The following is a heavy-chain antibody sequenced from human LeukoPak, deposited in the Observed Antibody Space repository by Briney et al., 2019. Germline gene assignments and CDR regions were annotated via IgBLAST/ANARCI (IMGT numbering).Heavy chain of an antibody. CDR1: GYTFTSYG. CDR2: ISAYNGNT. D-gene: IGHD3-10*01. J-gene: IGHJ5*02. CDR3: ARDRRITMVRGVSYNWFDP. V-gene: IGHV1-18*01. Sequence: GASVKVSCKASGYTFTSYGISWVRQAPGQGLEWMGWISAYNGNTNYAQKLQGRVTMTTDTSTSTAYMELRSLRSDDTAVYYCARDRRITMVRGVSYNWFDPWGQGTLVTVSS.